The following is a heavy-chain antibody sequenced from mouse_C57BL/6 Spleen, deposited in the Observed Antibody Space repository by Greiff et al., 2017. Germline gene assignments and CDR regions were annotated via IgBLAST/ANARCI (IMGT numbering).Heavy chain of an antibody. CDR2: INPNNGGT. V-gene: IGHV1-18*01. CDR3: ARPYDYDGDYYAMDY. J-gene: IGHJ4*01. D-gene: IGHD2-4*01. Sequence: DVQLVESGPELVKPGASVQIPCKASGYTFTDYNMDWVKQSHGKSLEWIGDINPNNGGTIYNQKFKGKATLTVDKSSSTAYMELRSLTSEDTAVYYCARPYDYDGDYYAMDYWGQGTSVTVSS. CDR1: GYTFTDYN.